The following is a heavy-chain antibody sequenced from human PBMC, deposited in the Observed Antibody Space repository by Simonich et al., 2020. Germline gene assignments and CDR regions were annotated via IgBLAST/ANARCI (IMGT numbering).Heavy chain of an antibody. V-gene: IGHV3-7*01. CDR2: IKQDGSEK. J-gene: IGHJ6*03. Sequence: EVPLVESGGGLVPPGGSLGLSCAASGFTFSSYWMCWVRQAPGKGREWVGNIKQDGSEKYYVDSVKGRFTIARDNAKNSLYLQMNSLRAEDTAVYYCARDGLGTAYYYYMDVWGKGTTVTVSS. D-gene: IGHD7-27*01. CDR1: GFTFSSYW. CDR3: ARDGLGTAYYYYMDV.